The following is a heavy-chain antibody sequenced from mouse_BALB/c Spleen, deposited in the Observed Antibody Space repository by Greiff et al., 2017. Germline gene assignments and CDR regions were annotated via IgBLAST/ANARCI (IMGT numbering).Heavy chain of an antibody. J-gene: IGHJ1*01. D-gene: IGHD2-1*01. Sequence: EVMLVESGGGLVQPGGSRKLSCAASGFTFSSFGMHWVRQAPEKGLEWVAYISSGSSTIYYADTVKGRFTISRDNPKNTLFLQMTSLRSEDTAMYYCARGNYLYYFDVWGAGTTVTVSS. CDR3: ARGNYLYYFDV. CDR1: GFTFSSFG. CDR2: ISSGSSTI. V-gene: IGHV5-17*02.